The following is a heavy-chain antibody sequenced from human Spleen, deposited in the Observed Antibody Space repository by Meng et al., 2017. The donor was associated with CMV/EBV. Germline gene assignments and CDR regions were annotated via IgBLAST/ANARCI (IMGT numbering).Heavy chain of an antibody. Sequence: ASVKVSCKPSGYTFSVSYIHWVRQAPGKGLEWMGGFDPEDGETIYAQKFQGRVTMTEDTSTDTAYMELSSLRSEDTAVYYCATEGTGTNTNHWGQGTLVTVSS. J-gene: IGHJ5*02. D-gene: IGHD2-8*01. CDR3: ATEGTGTNTNH. CDR2: FDPEDGET. V-gene: IGHV1-24*01. CDR1: GYTFSVSY.